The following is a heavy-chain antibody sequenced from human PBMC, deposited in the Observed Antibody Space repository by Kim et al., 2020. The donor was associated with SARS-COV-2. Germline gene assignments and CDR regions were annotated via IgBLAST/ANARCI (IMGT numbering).Heavy chain of an antibody. J-gene: IGHJ4*02. D-gene: IGHD2-21*01. CDR3: ASYCGGDCYSGGGFGY. Sequence: KLQGRVTMTRDTSTSTVYMELSSLRSEDTAVYYCASYCGGDCYSGGGFGYWGQGTLVTVSS. V-gene: IGHV1-46*01.